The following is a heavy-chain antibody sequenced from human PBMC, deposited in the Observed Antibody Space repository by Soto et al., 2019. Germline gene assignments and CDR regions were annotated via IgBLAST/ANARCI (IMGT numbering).Heavy chain of an antibody. CDR1: GFSLSTSDVG. J-gene: IGHJ4*02. D-gene: IGHD6-6*01. CDR2: IYWDDDK. CDR3: AHSKYSRSSFDY. V-gene: IGHV2-5*02. Sequence: GSGPTLVNPTQTLTLTCTFSGFSLSTSDVGVGWIRQPPGKALEWLAIIYWDDDKCYSPSLKSRLTITKDTSKNQVVLTVTNMDPVDTATYYCAHSKYSRSSFDYWGQGTLVTVS.